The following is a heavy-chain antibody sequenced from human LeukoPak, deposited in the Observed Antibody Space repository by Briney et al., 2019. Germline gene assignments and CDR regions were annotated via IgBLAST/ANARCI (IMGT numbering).Heavy chain of an antibody. V-gene: IGHV3-33*06. CDR1: GFTFSSYG. Sequence: PGRSLRLSCAASGFTFSSYGMHWVRQAPGKGLERVAVIWDDGSNKYYADSVKGRFTISRDNSKNTLYLQRNSLRAEDTAVYYCSKDRSAYYYDSSGPKDYWGQGTLVTVSS. CDR3: SKDRSAYYYDSSGPKDY. J-gene: IGHJ4*02. CDR2: IWDDGSNK. D-gene: IGHD3-22*01.